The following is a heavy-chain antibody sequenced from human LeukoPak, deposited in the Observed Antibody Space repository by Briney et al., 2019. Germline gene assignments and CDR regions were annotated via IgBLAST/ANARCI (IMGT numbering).Heavy chain of an antibody. CDR1: GYSFTSYW. CDR2: IYPGDSDT. CDR3: ASAYYYDSSGNGNWFDP. J-gene: IGHJ5*02. Sequence: GESLKISCKGSGYSFTSYWIGWVRQMPGKRLEWMGIIYPGDSDTRYSPSFQGQVTISADKSISTAYLQWSSLKASDTAMYYCASAYYYDSSGNGNWFDPWGQGTLVTVSS. D-gene: IGHD3-22*01. V-gene: IGHV5-51*01.